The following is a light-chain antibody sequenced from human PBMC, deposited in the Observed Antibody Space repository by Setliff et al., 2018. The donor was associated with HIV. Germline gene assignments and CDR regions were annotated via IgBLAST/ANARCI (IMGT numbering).Light chain of an antibody. V-gene: IGLV2-23*02. CDR3: CSNTGSNTFV. CDR1: SSDIGRYDL. CDR2: QAI. J-gene: IGLJ1*01. Sequence: QSALTQPASVSGSPGQSITISCTGTSSDIGRYDLVSWYQQYPGKDPKLMIYQAIKRPSGVSNRFFGSKSGNTASLTISGLQAEDEADYYCCSNTGSNTFVFGSGTKVNVL.